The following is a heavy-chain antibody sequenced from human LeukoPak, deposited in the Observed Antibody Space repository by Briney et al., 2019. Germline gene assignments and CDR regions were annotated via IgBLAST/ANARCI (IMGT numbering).Heavy chain of an antibody. Sequence: PSETLSLTCTVSGDSISTYHWSWIRKPPGKGLEWIGYMQSSGNSNYNPSLKNRVNIFVDMSKNHFVLNLRSVTAADTAVYYCARDKRHSYGRYFDLWGQGMLVTVSS. D-gene: IGHD5-18*01. J-gene: IGHJ4*02. V-gene: IGHV4-59*01. CDR3: ARDKRHSYGRYFDL. CDR2: MQSSGNS. CDR1: GDSISTYH.